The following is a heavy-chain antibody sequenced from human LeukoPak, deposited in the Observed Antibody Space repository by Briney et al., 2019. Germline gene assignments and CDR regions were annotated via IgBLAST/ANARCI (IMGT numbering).Heavy chain of an antibody. Sequence: GGSLRLSCAASGFTFSSHALHWVRQAPGKGLEWVAVISYDGNNKYYADSVKGRFTISRDNSKNTLYLQVNSLRAEDTAVYYCANFQTVGVKSFEHWGQGTLVTVSS. V-gene: IGHV3-30-3*01. CDR3: ANFQTVGVKSFEH. D-gene: IGHD1-26*01. J-gene: IGHJ5*02. CDR2: ISYDGNNK. CDR1: GFTFSSHA.